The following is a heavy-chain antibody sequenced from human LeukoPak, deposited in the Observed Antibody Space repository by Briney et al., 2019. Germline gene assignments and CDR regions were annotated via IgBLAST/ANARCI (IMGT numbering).Heavy chain of an antibody. CDR1: GFTFSGYW. V-gene: IGHV3-7*04. CDR2: IKQDGSEK. Sequence: GGSLRLSCAASGFTFSGYWMSWVRQAPGKGLEWVANIKQDGSEKYYVDSVKGRFTISRDNAKNALYLQMNSLRAEDTAVYCCARDGYHTGSHGYWGQGTLVTVSS. D-gene: IGHD2-2*03. CDR3: ARDGYHTGSHGY. J-gene: IGHJ4*02.